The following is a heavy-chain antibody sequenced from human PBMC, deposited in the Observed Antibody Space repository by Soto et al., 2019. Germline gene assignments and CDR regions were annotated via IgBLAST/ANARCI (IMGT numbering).Heavy chain of an antibody. D-gene: IGHD3-10*01. CDR2: IYYTGTT. CDR1: GGSISSSYYY. Sequence: PSETLSLTCTVSGGSISSSYYYWGWIRQSPGKGLEWIGAIYYTGTTYYNPPLQSRATISVDTSKNQFSLKLSSVTAADTAVYYCAKPRGSGQTYNWFDPWGQGTLVTVSS. V-gene: IGHV4-39*01. J-gene: IGHJ5*02. CDR3: AKPRGSGQTYNWFDP.